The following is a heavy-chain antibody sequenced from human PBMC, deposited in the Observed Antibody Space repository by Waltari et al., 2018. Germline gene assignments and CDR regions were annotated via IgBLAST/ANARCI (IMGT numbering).Heavy chain of an antibody. J-gene: IGHJ4*02. CDR1: GFTFRRFA. CDR2: ISNDGSNK. Sequence: QVQLVESGVGVVQPGRSLTLSRAASGFTFRRFAMPRVRQGPGKGLEWVEVISNDGSNKYYADSVKGRFTISRDNSKNTLYLQMNSLRAEDTAVYYCARGLAVASLDYWGQGTLVTVSS. CDR3: ARGLAVASLDY. V-gene: IGHV3-30*01. D-gene: IGHD6-19*01.